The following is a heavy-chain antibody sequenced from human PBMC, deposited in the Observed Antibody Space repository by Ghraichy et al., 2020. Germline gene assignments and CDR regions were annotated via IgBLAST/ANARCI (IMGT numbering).Heavy chain of an antibody. Sequence: ETLSLTCTVSGGSISSSYYSWIRQPAGKGLEWIGHIYTSGSTNYNPSLKSRVSMSVDTSKKHFSLKLSSVTAADTAVYYCARHTVTDWLDPWGQGTLVTVSS. CDR3: ARHTVTDWLDP. V-gene: IGHV4-4*07. D-gene: IGHD4-17*01. J-gene: IGHJ5*02. CDR2: IYTSGST. CDR1: GGSISSSY.